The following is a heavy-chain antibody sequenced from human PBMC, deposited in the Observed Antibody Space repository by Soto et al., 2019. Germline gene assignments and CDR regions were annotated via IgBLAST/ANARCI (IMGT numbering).Heavy chain of an antibody. CDR1: GYTFTSYG. V-gene: IGHV1-18*04. Sequence: QVQLVQSGAEVKKPGASVKVSCKASGYTFTSYGISWVRQAPGQGLEWMGWISAYNGNTNYAQKFQGRVTMTRDTSTSTVYMELSSLRSEDTAVYYCAGGVGATTTGRYAFDIWGQGTMVTVSS. CDR3: AGGVGATTTGRYAFDI. J-gene: IGHJ3*02. D-gene: IGHD1-26*01. CDR2: ISAYNGNT.